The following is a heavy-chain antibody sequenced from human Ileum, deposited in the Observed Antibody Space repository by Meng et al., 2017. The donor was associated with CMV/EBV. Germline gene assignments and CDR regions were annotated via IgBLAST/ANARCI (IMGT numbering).Heavy chain of an antibody. D-gene: IGHD3-22*01. Sequence: SDDSINSGSYYWTWIRQPPGKGLEWIGYIYYSGRPYYDPSLRSRLLISLDSSKNQFSLKLTSVTAADTAVYYCARGGDSRGGAWFDPWGQGTLVTVSS. CDR1: DDSINSGSYY. CDR3: ARGGDSRGGAWFDP. V-gene: IGHV4-30-4*08. J-gene: IGHJ5*02. CDR2: IYYSGRP.